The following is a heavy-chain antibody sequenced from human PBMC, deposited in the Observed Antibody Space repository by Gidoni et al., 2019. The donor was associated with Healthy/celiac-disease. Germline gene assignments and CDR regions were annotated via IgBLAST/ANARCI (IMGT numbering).Heavy chain of an antibody. D-gene: IGHD1-26*01. J-gene: IGHJ4*02. CDR1: GFTLSSYA. CDR3: AKDQGGRKWELLLYYFDY. CDR2: ISGRGGST. V-gene: IGHV3-23*01. Sequence: EVQRLESGGGLVQPGGSLRLSGEASGFTLSSYAMSWVRQAPGKGLVWVSAISGRGGSTYYADSVKGRFTISRDNSKNTLYLQMNSLRAEDTAVYYCAKDQGGRKWELLLYYFDYWGQGTLVTVSS.